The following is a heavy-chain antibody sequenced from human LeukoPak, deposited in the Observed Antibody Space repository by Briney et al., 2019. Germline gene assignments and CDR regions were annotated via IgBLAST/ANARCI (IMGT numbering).Heavy chain of an antibody. Sequence: SETLSLTCTVSGGSISSGGFYWTWIRQHPGKGLEWIGYIYYSGNTYYNPSLKSRLTISVDRSKNQFSLKLTSVTAADTAVYYCARVRMVRGVIGGGFDYWGQGTLVTVSS. CDR3: ARVRMVRGVIGGGFDY. V-gene: IGHV4-31*03. J-gene: IGHJ4*02. CDR1: GGSISSGGFY. D-gene: IGHD3-10*01. CDR2: IYYSGNT.